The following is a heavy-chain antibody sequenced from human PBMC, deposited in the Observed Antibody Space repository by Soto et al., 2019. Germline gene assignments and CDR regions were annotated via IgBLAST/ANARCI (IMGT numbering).Heavy chain of an antibody. V-gene: IGHV4-30-4*08. J-gene: IGHJ4*02. Sequence: SETLSLTCTVSGGSISSGYYWSWIRQYPGKGLEWIGCIYYSGNTYYNPSLKSRVTISIDTSKNQFSLKLSSVTATDTAVYYCARQRTPVVTQAYFDHWGQGALVTVSS. CDR3: ARQRTPVVTQAYFDH. D-gene: IGHD2-21*02. CDR1: GGSISSGYY. CDR2: IYYSGNT.